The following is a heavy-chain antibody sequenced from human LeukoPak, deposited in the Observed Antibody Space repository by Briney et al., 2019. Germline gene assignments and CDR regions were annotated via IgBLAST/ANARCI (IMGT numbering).Heavy chain of an antibody. Sequence: GGSLRLSCAASGFTFSNAWMNWVRQAPGKGLEWVGRIKSKTDGGTTDYAAPVKGRFTISRDDSKNTLYLQMNSLKTEDTAVYYCTTEARVNLGYCSGGSCQFDYWGQGTLVTVSS. CDR1: GFTFSNAW. D-gene: IGHD2-15*01. CDR2: IKSKTDGGTT. V-gene: IGHV3-15*01. CDR3: TTEARVNLGYCSGGSCQFDY. J-gene: IGHJ4*02.